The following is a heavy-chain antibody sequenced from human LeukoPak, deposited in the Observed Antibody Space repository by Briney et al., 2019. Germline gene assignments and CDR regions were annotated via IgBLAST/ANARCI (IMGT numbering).Heavy chain of an antibody. CDR2: ISSSSSTI. CDR3: AKLVDYDILTGYPNHDYFDY. CDR1: GFTFSSYS. V-gene: IGHV3-48*01. J-gene: IGHJ4*02. D-gene: IGHD3-9*01. Sequence: GGSLRLSCAASGFTFSSYSMNWVRQAPGKGLEWVSYISSSSSTIYYADSVKGRFTISRDNAKNSLYLQMNSLRAEDTAVYYCAKLVDYDILTGYPNHDYFDYWGQGTLVTVSS.